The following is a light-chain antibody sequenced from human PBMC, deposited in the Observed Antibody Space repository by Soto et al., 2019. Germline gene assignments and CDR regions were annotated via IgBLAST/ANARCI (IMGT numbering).Light chain of an antibody. CDR1: SSDVGGYNY. V-gene: IGLV2-14*03. J-gene: IGLJ1*01. CDR2: AVS. Sequence: QAVVTQPASVSGSPGQSITISCTGTSSDVGGYNYVSWYQQHPGKAPKLMIYAVSSRPSGVSNRFSGSKSGNTASLTISGLQPEDEADYYCTSYTSSTTYVFGTGTKVTVL. CDR3: TSYTSSTTYV.